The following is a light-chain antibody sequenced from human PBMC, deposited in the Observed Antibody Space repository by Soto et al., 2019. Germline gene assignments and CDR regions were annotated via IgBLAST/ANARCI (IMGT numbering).Light chain of an antibody. CDR3: CSYAGSYTML. CDR1: SSDVGIYNY. J-gene: IGLJ2*01. CDR2: DVT. V-gene: IGLV2-11*01. Sequence: QSALTQPRSVSGSPGQSVTISCTGTSSDVGIYNYVSWYQQSPGKAPKLIIYDVTKRPSGVTDRFSGSKSGNTASLTISGLQAEDEADYYCCSYAGSYTMLFGGGTKLTVL.